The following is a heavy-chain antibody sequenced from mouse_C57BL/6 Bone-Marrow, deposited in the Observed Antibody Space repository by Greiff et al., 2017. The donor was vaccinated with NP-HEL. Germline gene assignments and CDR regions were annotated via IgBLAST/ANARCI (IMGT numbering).Heavy chain of an antibody. CDR2: IYPRSGNT. Sequence: VQVVESGAELARPGASVKLSCKASGYTFTSYGISWVKQRTGQGLEWIGEIYPRSGNTYYNEKFKGKATLTADKSSSTAYMELRSLTSEDSAVYFCARKDYEAYWGQGTLVTVSA. CDR1: GYTFTSYG. J-gene: IGHJ3*01. D-gene: IGHD2-4*01. V-gene: IGHV1-81*01. CDR3: ARKDYEAY.